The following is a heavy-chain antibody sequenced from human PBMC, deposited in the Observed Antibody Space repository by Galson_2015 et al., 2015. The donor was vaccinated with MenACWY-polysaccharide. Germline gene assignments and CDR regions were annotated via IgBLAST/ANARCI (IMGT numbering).Heavy chain of an antibody. CDR3: ARGHYGLDV. V-gene: IGHV3-11*01. J-gene: IGHJ6*02. Sequence: SLRLSCAASGFSLGGWYMSWIRQAPGKGLEWLSYISKSGDSTFYADSVKGRFAISRDNAKNSLYLQLNSLEVEDTAIYYCARGHYGLDVWGQGTTVTVSS. CDR2: ISKSGDST. CDR1: GFSLGGWY.